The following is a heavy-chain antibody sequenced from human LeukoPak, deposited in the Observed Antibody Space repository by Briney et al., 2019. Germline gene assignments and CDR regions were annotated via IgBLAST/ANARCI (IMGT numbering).Heavy chain of an antibody. CDR2: VSPNSGST. Sequence: ASVKVSCKASGYPFTSYDINWLRPANGQGLEWMGWVSPNSGSTVYAQKFQGRVTMARDTSINTAYMELNSLTSEDTAVYYCARGTLFSSGEILLWGQGTLVTVTS. CDR3: ARGTLFSSGEILL. D-gene: IGHD6-19*01. CDR1: GYPFTSYD. V-gene: IGHV1-8*01. J-gene: IGHJ4*02.